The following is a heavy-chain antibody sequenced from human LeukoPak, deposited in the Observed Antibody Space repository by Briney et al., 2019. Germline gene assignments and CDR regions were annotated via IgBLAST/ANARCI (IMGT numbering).Heavy chain of an antibody. D-gene: IGHD2-15*01. J-gene: IGHJ4*02. CDR1: GFTFSSYG. CDR2: IRYDGSNK. CDR3: SVVVVVVAATQVDY. V-gene: IGHV3-30*02. Sequence: PGGSLRLSCAASGFTFSSYGMHWVRQAPGKGLEWVAFIRYDGSNKYYADSVKGRFTISRDNSKNTLYLQMNSLRAEDTAVYYCSVVVVVVAATQVDYWGQGTLVTASS.